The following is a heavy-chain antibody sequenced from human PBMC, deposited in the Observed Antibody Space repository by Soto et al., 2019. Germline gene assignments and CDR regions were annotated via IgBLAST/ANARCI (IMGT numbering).Heavy chain of an antibody. J-gene: IGHJ4*02. Sequence: EVQLVESGGGLVKPGESLRLSCVASEFTFSDYSMMWVRQAPGKGLEWVSYISATATTMYYADSVKGRFTISRDNAKNSLYLQINSLRDEDTAVYYCVRAARDGYKTFDYWGQGTLVTVS. CDR3: VRAARDGYKTFDY. V-gene: IGHV3-48*02. CDR2: ISATATTM. CDR1: EFTFSDYS. D-gene: IGHD5-12*01.